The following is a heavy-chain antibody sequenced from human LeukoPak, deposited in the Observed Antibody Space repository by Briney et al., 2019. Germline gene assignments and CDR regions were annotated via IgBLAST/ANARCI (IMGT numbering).Heavy chain of an antibody. V-gene: IGHV3-21*01. CDR3: ARGEYYYDSSGYPNWFDP. CDR2: ISSSSSYI. CDR1: GFTFSIYS. Sequence: GGSLRLSCAASGFTFSIYSMNWVRQAPGKGLEWVSSISSSSSYIYYADSVKGRFTISRDNAKNSLYLQMNSLRAEDTAVYYCARGEYYYDSSGYPNWFDPWGQGTLVTVSS. D-gene: IGHD3-22*01. J-gene: IGHJ5*02.